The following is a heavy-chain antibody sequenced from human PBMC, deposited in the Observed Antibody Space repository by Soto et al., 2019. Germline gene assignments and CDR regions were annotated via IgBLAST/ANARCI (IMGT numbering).Heavy chain of an antibody. CDR2: ISGSGGST. D-gene: IGHD3-16*01. J-gene: IGHJ4*02. CDR3: AKRRRSTATVSGGPFDY. CDR1: GFTFSDYA. V-gene: IGHV3-23*01. Sequence: EVQLLESGGGLVQPGVSLRLSCAASGFTFSDYALTWVRQAPGKGLEWVPAISGSGGSTYYADSVKGRFTMSRDNCMNTLYLQVHSLRAADTAVYYCAKRRRSTATVSGGPFDYCGQGTLVTGSS.